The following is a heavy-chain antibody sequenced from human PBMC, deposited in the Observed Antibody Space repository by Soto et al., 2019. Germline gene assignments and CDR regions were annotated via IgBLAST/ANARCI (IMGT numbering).Heavy chain of an antibody. CDR1: GGSISSCDYY. Sequence: SETLSLTCTVSGGSISSCDYYWSWIRQPPGKGLEWIGYIYYSGSTYYNPSLKSRVTISVDTSKNQFSLKLSSVTAADTAVYYCARDSIQVSSSSYYYGMDVWGQGTTVTVSS. D-gene: IGHD6-13*01. CDR2: IYYSGST. V-gene: IGHV4-30-4*02. CDR3: ARDSIQVSSSSYYYGMDV. J-gene: IGHJ6*02.